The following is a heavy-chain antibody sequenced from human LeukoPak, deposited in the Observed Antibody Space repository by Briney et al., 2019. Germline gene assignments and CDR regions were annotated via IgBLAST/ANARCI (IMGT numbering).Heavy chain of an antibody. CDR1: GGSISTSNYY. V-gene: IGHV4-39*07. Sequence: SETLSLTCTVSGGSISTSNYYWAWIRQPPGKGLQWIGSIYHSGSTYYNPSLKSRVTISIDTSKNQFSLKLSSVTAADTAVYYCARVFRAAAVDYWGQGTLVTVSS. CDR2: IYHSGST. CDR3: ARVFRAAAVDY. D-gene: IGHD6-13*01. J-gene: IGHJ4*02.